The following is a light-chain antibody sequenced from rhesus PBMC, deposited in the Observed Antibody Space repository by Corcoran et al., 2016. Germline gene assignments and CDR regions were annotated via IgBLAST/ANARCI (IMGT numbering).Light chain of an antibody. V-gene: IGKV1-22*01. Sequence: DIQMTQSPSSLSASVGDTVTITCLASPSISSWLAWYQQTPGKAPKLLIYKSSSLQTGVPSRFSGSGSGTEFTLTISSLQSEDVATYYCQQYSSRITFGGGTKVELK. CDR2: KSS. CDR1: PSISSW. J-gene: IGKJ4*01. CDR3: QQYSSRIT.